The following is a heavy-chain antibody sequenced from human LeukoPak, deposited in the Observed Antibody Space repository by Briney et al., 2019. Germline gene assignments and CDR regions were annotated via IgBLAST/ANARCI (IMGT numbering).Heavy chain of an antibody. Sequence: ASVKVSCKASGYTFTGYYMHWVRQAPGQGLEGMGWINPNSGGTNYAQKFQGRVTMTRDTSISTAYMELSRLRSDDTAVYYCARDGGYSYGLYYFDYWGQGTLVTVSS. D-gene: IGHD5-18*01. V-gene: IGHV1-2*02. CDR1: GYTFTGYY. J-gene: IGHJ4*02. CDR3: ARDGGYSYGLYYFDY. CDR2: INPNSGGT.